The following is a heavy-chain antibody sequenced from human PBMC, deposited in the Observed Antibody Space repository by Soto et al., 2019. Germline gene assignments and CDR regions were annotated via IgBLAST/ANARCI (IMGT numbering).Heavy chain of an antibody. V-gene: IGHV3-30-3*01. CDR2: ISYDGSNK. J-gene: IGHJ4*02. Sequence: GGSLRLSCAASGFTFSSYAMHWVRQAPGKGLEWVAVISYDGSNKYYADSVKGRFTISRDNSKNTLYLQMNSLRAEDTAVYYCARDPVMIVIGEGGYFDYWGQGTLVTVSS. D-gene: IGHD3-22*01. CDR1: GFTFSSYA. CDR3: ARDPVMIVIGEGGYFDY.